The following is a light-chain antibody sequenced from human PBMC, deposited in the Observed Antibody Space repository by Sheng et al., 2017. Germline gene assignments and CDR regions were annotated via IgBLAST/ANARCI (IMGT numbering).Light chain of an antibody. V-gene: IGKV1-39*01. CDR3: QQSHSFPWT. CDR1: QSISSY. Sequence: DIQMTQSPSSLSASVGDRVTITCRASQSISSYLNWYQLKPRKAPKPLIYAASSLQSGVPSRFSGSGSGTDFTLTISSLQPEDSATYYXQQSHSFPWTFGQGTKVEIK. J-gene: IGKJ1*01. CDR2: AAS.